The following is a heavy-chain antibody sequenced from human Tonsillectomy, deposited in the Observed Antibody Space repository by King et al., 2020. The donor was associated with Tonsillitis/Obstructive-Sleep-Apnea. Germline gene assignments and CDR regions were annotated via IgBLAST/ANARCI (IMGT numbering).Heavy chain of an antibody. V-gene: IGHV7-4-1*02. Sequence: QLVQSGSELKKPGASVKVSCKASGYTFSNYAMNWVRQAPGQGLEWMGWINTNTGNPTYAQGFKGRFVFSLDTSVSTAFLQISSLESEDAAVYYCARDKVSSLGYYFYMDVWGKGTTVTGSS. J-gene: IGHJ6*03. CDR2: INTNTGNP. D-gene: IGHD6-6*01. CDR1: GYTFSNYA. CDR3: ARDKVSSLGYYFYMDV.